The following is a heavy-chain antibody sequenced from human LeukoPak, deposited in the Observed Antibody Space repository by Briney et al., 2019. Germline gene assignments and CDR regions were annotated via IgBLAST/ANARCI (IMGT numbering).Heavy chain of an antibody. CDR3: ALGTINKDFYFGMDV. CDR1: VFTFSSYS. Sequence: GGSLRLSGAASVFTFSSYSMNWVHQAPGKGLEWLSYISNSGSTVFYAVSVKGRFTVSRDNAKRSLYLQIESLRDDDTAVYHCALGTINKDFYFGMDVWGQGTTVTVSS. CDR2: ISNSGSTV. D-gene: IGHD2-8*01. V-gene: IGHV3-48*02. J-gene: IGHJ6*02.